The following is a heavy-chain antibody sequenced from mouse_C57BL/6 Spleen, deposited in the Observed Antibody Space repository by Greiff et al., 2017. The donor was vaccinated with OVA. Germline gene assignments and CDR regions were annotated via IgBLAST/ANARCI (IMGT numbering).Heavy chain of an antibody. J-gene: IGHJ3*01. CDR2: ISDGGSYT. V-gene: IGHV5-4*01. Sequence: EVKLMESGGGLVKPGGSLKLSCAASGFTFSSYAMSWVRQTPEKRLEWVATISDGGSYTYYPDNVKGRFTISRDNAKNNLYLQMSHLKSEDTAMYYCARDGDYYGSPAWFAYWGQGTLVTVSA. CDR3: ARDGDYYGSPAWFAY. D-gene: IGHD1-1*01. CDR1: GFTFSSYA.